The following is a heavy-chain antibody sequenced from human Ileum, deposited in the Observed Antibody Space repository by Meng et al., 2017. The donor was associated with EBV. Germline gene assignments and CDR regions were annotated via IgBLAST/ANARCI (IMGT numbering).Heavy chain of an antibody. CDR3: AHTKHSSGYYYHDY. D-gene: IGHD3-22*01. Sequence: LNELGPTLVEPPQTPPLHCPFSGFSLSTSGVSVGWIRQPPGKALEWLAVIYWNDDKGYSPSLKSRLTITKDTSKNQVVLTMTNMDPVDTATYYCAHTKHSSGYYYHDYWGQGTLVTVSS. J-gene: IGHJ4*02. V-gene: IGHV2-5*01. CDR2: IYWNDDK. CDR1: GFSLSTSGVS.